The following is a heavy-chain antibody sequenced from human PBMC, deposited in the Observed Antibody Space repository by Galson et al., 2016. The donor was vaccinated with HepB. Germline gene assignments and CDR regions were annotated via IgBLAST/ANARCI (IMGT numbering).Heavy chain of an antibody. CDR3: GREGRSLNAFDI. D-gene: IGHD2-15*01. Sequence: SLRLSCAATGFTFGDYAMHWLRQAPGKGLEWVGFIRSKAYGGTTEYAASVKGRFTISRDDSKSIAYLQMNSLKTEDTAVYYCGREGRSLNAFDIWGQGTMVTVSS. V-gene: IGHV3-49*03. CDR1: GFTFGDYA. CDR2: IRSKAYGGTT. J-gene: IGHJ3*02.